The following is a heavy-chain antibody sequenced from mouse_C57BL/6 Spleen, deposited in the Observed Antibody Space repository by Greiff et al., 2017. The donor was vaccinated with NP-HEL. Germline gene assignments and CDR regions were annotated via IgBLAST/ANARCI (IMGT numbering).Heavy chain of an antibody. V-gene: IGHV5-17*01. D-gene: IGHD1-1*01. J-gene: IGHJ4*01. CDR3: ASRGSSYDYAMDY. CDR2: ISSGSSTI. Sequence: EVKLMESGEGLVKPGGSLKLSCAASGFTFSSYAMSWVRQTPEKRLEWVAYISSGSSTIYYADTVKGRFTISRDNAKNTLFLQMTSLRSEDTAMYYCASRGSSYDYAMDYWGQGTSVTVSS. CDR1: GFTFSSYA.